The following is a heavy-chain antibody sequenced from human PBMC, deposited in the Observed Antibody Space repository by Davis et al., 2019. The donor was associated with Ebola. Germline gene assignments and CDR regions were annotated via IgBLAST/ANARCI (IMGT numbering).Heavy chain of an antibody. D-gene: IGHD6-13*01. CDR3: AKTHGYTNAPGIGASDS. V-gene: IGHV3-23*01. CDR1: GFTFSSYA. J-gene: IGHJ5*01. CDR2: ISGSGGST. Sequence: PGGSLRLSCAASGFTFSSYAMSWVRQAPGKGLEWVSAISGSGGSTYYADSVKGRFTISRDNSKNTLYLQMNSLRAEDTAVYYCAKTHGYTNAPGIGASDSWGQGTLVTVSS.